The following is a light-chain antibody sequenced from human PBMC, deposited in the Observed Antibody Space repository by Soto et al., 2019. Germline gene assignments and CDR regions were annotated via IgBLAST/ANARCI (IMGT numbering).Light chain of an antibody. CDR1: QSVRTT. J-gene: IGKJ5*01. V-gene: IGKV3-20*01. Sequence: ESVRRQSAATLSVSAGERAAVCVRASQSVRTTVAWYHQRPGQAPRLLIYGASTRATGVPDRFSGGGSGTDFTLTISRLEPEDFAVYYCQQYGYSPITFGQGTRLEIK. CDR2: GAS. CDR3: QQYGYSPIT.